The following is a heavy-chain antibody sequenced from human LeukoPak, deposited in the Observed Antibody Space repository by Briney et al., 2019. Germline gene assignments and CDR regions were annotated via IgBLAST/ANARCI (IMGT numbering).Heavy chain of an antibody. Sequence: GGSLRLSCAASGFTISNYAMSWVRQAPGKGLEWVSALSDSGASTYYADSVKGRFTVSRDSSKNTPNLQMNSLRAEDTAVYYCAKVMQDRSMNMHFDYWGPGTQVTVSS. CDR1: GFTISNYA. D-gene: IGHD5-18*01. J-gene: IGHJ4*02. CDR2: LSDSGAST. V-gene: IGHV3-23*01. CDR3: AKVMQDRSMNMHFDY.